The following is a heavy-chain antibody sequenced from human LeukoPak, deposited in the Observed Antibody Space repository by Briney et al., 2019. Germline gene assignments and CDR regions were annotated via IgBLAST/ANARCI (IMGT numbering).Heavy chain of an antibody. CDR2: ISYDGSNK. CDR1: GFTFSSYA. D-gene: IGHD3-3*01. V-gene: IGHV3-30*04. J-gene: IGHJ4*02. CDR3: ARLPSRFVTGYYFDY. Sequence: GRSLRLSCAASGFTFSSYAMHWVRQAPGKGLEWVAVISYDGSNKYYADSVKGRFTISRDNSKNTLYLQMNSLRAEDTAVYYCARLPSRFVTGYYFDYWGQGTLVTDSS.